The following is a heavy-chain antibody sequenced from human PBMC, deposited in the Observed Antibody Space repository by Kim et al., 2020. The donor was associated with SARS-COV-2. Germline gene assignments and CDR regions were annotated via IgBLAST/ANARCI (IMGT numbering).Heavy chain of an antibody. Sequence: YAQKVQGRVTITADESTSTAYMERSSLGSEDTAVYYCARGYQLSGGGFDYWGQGTLVTVSS. J-gene: IGHJ4*02. CDR3: ARGYQLSGGGFDY. V-gene: IGHV1-69*01. D-gene: IGHD2-2*01.